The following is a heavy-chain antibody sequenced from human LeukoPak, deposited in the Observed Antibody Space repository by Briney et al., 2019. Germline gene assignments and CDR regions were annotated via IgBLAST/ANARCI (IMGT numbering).Heavy chain of an antibody. V-gene: IGHV3-48*03. Sequence: GGSLRLSCAASGFTFSTYDMNWVRQAPGKGLEWVSHISTTGTTVYYADAVKGRFTISRDNAKNSLYLQMNSLRAEDTAVYYCAREKSEGIAVAGKVDYWGQGTLVTVSS. CDR3: AREKSEGIAVAGKVDY. CDR1: GFTFSTYD. CDR2: ISTTGTTV. J-gene: IGHJ4*02. D-gene: IGHD6-19*01.